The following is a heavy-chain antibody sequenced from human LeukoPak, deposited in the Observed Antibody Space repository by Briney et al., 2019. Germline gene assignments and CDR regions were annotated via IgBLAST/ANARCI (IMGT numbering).Heavy chain of an antibody. CDR2: IKQEGSEK. CDR1: AFTFSNYW. CDR3: ARDLPDYDYVWGTYSGYCNYGMDV. Sequence: GGSLRLSCAASAFTFSNYWMSWVRQAPGKGLEWVANIKQEGSEKYYVDSVKGRFTISRDNAKNALYLQMNSLRAEDTAVYYCARDLPDYDYVWGTYSGYCNYGMDVWGQGTTVIVSS. V-gene: IGHV3-7*01. J-gene: IGHJ6*02. D-gene: IGHD3-16*01.